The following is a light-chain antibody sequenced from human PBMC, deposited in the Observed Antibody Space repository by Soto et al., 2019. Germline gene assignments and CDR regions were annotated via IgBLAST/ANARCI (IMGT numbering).Light chain of an antibody. J-gene: IGLJ7*01. CDR2: EVS. V-gene: IGLV2-14*01. Sequence: QSALTQPASVSGSPGQSITISCTGTSSDVGGYNYVSWYQQHPGKAPKLMIYEVSNRPSGVSNRFSGSRSGNTASLTISGLQAEDEADYYCCSYTDGSSLLFGGGTQLTVL. CDR1: SSDVGGYNY. CDR3: CSYTDGSSLL.